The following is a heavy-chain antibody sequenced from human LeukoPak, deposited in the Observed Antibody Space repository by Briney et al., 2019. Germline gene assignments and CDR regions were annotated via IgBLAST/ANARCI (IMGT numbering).Heavy chain of an antibody. CDR1: GGSITIRSYY. CDR3: ARVSSRALDWYDP. CDR2: VHYTGDT. D-gene: IGHD2-2*01. J-gene: IGHJ5*02. Sequence: PSETLSLTCTVSGGSITIRSYYWGWIRQSPVKGLEWIGSVHYTGDTYYNPSLKSRLTISVDTSKNQFSLNLDSVTVADTAVYYCARVSSRALDWYDPWGQGTLVTVSS. V-gene: IGHV4-39*07.